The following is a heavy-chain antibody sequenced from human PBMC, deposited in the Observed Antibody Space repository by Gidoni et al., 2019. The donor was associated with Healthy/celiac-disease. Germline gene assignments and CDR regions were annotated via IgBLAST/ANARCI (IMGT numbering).Heavy chain of an antibody. D-gene: IGHD5-12*01. CDR1: GFTFSIYA. V-gene: IGHV3-30-3*01. J-gene: IGHJ4*02. CDR2: ISYDGSNK. CDR3: ARGRRDGYNGNSMYYFDY. Sequence: QVQLVESGGGVVQPGRSLSLSCAASGFTFSIYAMHWVRQAPGKGLEWVAVISYDGSNKYYADSVKGRFTISRDNSKNTLYLQMNSLRAEDTAVYYCARGRRDGYNGNSMYYFDYWGQGTLVTVSS.